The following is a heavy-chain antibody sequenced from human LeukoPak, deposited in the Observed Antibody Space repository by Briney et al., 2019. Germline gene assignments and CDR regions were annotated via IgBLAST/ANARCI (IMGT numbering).Heavy chain of an antibody. V-gene: IGHV3-30*04. Sequence: GRPLRLSCAASGFTFSSYAMHWVRQAPGKGLEWVAVISYDGSNKYYADSVKGRFTISRDNSKNTLYLQMNSLRAEDTAVYYCARDFGGGGSGWCDYWGQGTLVTVSS. D-gene: IGHD6-19*01. CDR2: ISYDGSNK. CDR1: GFTFSSYA. J-gene: IGHJ4*02. CDR3: ARDFGGGGSGWCDY.